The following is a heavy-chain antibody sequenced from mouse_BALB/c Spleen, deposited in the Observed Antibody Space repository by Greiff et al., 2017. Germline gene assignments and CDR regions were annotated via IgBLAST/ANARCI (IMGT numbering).Heavy chain of an antibody. J-gene: IGHJ1*01. CDR2: IWSGGST. V-gene: IGHV2-2*02. CDR3: ARRDGFNWYFDV. CDR1: GFSLTSYG. Sequence: VQLQQSGPGLVQPSQSLSITCTVSGFSLTSYGVHWVRQSPGKGLEWLGVIWSGGSTDYNAAFISRLSISKDNSKSQVFFKMNSLQANDTAIYYCARRDGFNWYFDVWGAGTTVTVSS. D-gene: IGHD2-3*01.